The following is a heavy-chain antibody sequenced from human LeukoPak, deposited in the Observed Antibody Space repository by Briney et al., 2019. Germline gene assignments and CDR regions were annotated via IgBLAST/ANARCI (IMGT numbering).Heavy chain of an antibody. CDR2: IGPTGTDR. J-gene: IGHJ4*02. CDR1: GFTFSSCG. V-gene: IGHV3-21*01. D-gene: IGHD3-16*01. Sequence: GGSLRLSCAASGFTFSSCGFNWVRQAPGKGLEWVSSIGPTGTDRYYADSVRGRFTISRDNAKNSMYLQMDTLRDEDTAVYYCATETFGRHSDYWGQGTLLTVSS. CDR3: ATETFGRHSDY.